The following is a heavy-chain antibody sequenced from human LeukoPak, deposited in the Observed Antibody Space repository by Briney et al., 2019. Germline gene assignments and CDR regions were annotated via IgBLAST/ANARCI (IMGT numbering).Heavy chain of an antibody. V-gene: IGHV3-74*01. D-gene: IGHD5-24*01. J-gene: IGHJ4*02. CDR2: ISPTGSTT. CDR1: GFSFSGHW. Sequence: GGSLRLSCTASGFSFSGHWMHWARQLPGKGLVWVSRISPTGSTTSYADSVKGRFTISRDNSKNTLYLQMNSLRAEDTAVYYCVDGYNFSYWGQGTLVTVSS. CDR3: VDGYNFSY.